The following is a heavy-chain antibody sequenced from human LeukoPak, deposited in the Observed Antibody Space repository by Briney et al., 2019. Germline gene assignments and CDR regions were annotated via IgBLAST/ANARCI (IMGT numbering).Heavy chain of an antibody. J-gene: IGHJ4*02. D-gene: IGHD2-2*01. V-gene: IGHV1-2*02. CDR3: ARDIVVVPAASLGGEN. Sequence: ASVKVSCKASGYTFSGHYMHWIRQAPGQGLEWTGWINAESGETKYAQKFQGRVTMTRDTSISTAYMELSRLRSDDTAVYYCARDIVVVPAASLGGENWGQGTLVTVSS. CDR1: GYTFSGHY. CDR2: INAESGET.